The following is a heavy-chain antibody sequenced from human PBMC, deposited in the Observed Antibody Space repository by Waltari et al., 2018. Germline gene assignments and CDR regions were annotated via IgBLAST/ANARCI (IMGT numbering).Heavy chain of an antibody. V-gene: IGHV4-34*01. D-gene: IGHD6-13*01. CDR2: INHSGST. Sequence: QGQRKKGGAGRVKTSERREGRGEGQGGAARGKESRRRGEKAGKGLEWIGEINHSGSTNYNPSLQRRVTISLDTSKNQFSLKLSSVTAADTAVYSCATSLPSSILSGGAFDIWVPGPLVTVSS. CDR3: ATSLPSSILSGGAFDI. J-gene: IGHJ3*02. CDR1: GGAARGKE.